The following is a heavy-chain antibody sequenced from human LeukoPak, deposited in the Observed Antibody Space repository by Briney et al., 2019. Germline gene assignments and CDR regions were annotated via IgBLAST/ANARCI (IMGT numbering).Heavy chain of an antibody. Sequence: MTSETLSLTCTVSGGSISSGDYYWSWIRQPPGKGLEWIGYIYYSGSTYYNPSLKSRVTISVDTSKNQFSLKLSSVTAADTAVYYCAREVQLWLTPSARRLGDYYGMDVWGQGTTVTVSS. V-gene: IGHV4-30-4*01. J-gene: IGHJ6*02. D-gene: IGHD5-18*01. CDR2: IYYSGST. CDR3: AREVQLWLTPSARRLGDYYGMDV. CDR1: GGSISSGDYY.